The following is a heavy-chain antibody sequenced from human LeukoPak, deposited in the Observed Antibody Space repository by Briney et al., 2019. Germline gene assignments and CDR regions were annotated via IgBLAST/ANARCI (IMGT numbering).Heavy chain of an antibody. V-gene: IGHV3-20*04. CDR3: ARGRMVRGVIHYYYYMDV. Sequence: GGSLRLSCAASGFTFDDYGMNWVRQAPGKGLEWVSGINWNGGSTGYADSVKGRFTISRDNGKNSLYLQMNSLRAEDTALYYCARGRMVRGVIHYYYYMDVWGKGTTVTVSS. J-gene: IGHJ6*03. D-gene: IGHD3-10*01. CDR2: INWNGGST. CDR1: GFTFDDYG.